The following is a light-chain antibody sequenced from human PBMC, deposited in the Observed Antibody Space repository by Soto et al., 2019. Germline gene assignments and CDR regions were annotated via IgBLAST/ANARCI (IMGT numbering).Light chain of an antibody. J-gene: IGKJ2*01. V-gene: IGKV3-15*01. CDR1: QSITRN. CDR3: QHYQNWPPLMYA. CDR2: RAS. Sequence: EIVMTQSPATLSVSPGERVTLSCRASQSITRNLAWYQGKPGQAPRLLIYRASTRATGIPARFSGSGSGTEFTLTITSPQSEDIAIYYCQHYQNWPPLMYAFGQGTKLEIK.